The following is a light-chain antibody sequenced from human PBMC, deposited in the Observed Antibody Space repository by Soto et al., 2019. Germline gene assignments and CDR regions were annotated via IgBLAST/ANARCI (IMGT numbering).Light chain of an antibody. V-gene: IGLV2-14*03. J-gene: IGLJ2*01. CDR1: SSDVGGYNY. CDR3: SSYTSTSSVV. Sequence: QSALTQPASVSGSPGQSITISCTGTSSDVGGYNYVSWYQQHPGKAPKLMIYDVSNRPSGVSDRFSGSKSGNTASLTFSGLQAEDVAEYYCSSYTSTSSVVFGGGTKLTVL. CDR2: DVS.